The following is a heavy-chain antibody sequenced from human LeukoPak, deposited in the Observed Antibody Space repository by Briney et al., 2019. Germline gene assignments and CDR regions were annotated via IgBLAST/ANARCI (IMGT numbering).Heavy chain of an antibody. CDR2: INTDGSKK. D-gene: IGHD3-3*01. CDR1: GFSISTLW. J-gene: IGHJ4*02. CDR3: ARNSHYDFWSGYPDY. Sequence: GGSLRLSCAGSGFSISTLWMSWVRQAPGKGLEWVANINTDGSKKSYVDSVRGRFTISRDNAKNSLYLQMNSLRAEDTAVYYCARNSHYDFWSGYPDYWGQGTLVTVSS. V-gene: IGHV3-7*01.